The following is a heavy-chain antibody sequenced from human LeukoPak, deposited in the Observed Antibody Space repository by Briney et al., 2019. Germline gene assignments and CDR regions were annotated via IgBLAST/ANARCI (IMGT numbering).Heavy chain of an antibody. D-gene: IGHD3-10*01. Sequence: GGSLRLSCSASGFTLSLYWLGWVRQPPGKGLEWLAYIKQDGSETYYVDSVEGRITISRDNAKNSLYLQMNSLRAEDTAVYFCAKANAARDASGSDYWGQGTLVTVSS. CDR3: AKANAARDASGSDY. CDR2: IKQDGSET. CDR1: GFTLSLYW. J-gene: IGHJ4*02. V-gene: IGHV3-7*01.